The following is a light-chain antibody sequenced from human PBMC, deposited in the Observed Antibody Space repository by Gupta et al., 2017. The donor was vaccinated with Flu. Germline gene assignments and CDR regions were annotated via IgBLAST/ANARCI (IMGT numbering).Light chain of an antibody. Sequence: DIVMTQSPDSLAVSLGERATINCKSSQSVLYSSNNENYLAWYQQKPGQPPKLLLYWASTRESGVPDRFSGSGSGTDFTLTITSLQAEDVAVYYCQQDDTTPYSFGEGTKMEIK. V-gene: IGKV4-1*01. CDR1: QSVLYSSNNENY. CDR3: QQDDTTPYS. J-gene: IGKJ2*03. CDR2: WAS.